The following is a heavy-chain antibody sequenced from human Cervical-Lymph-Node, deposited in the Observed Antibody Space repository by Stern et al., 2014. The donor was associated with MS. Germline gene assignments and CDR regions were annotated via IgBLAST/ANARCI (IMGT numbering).Heavy chain of an antibody. CDR2: LIPVFARP. V-gene: IGHV1-69*01. CDR3: ARGVVELERRGGLHY. CDR1: GGTFSSYS. J-gene: IGHJ4*02. Sequence: QVQLVESGAEVKKPGSSVTVSCKASGGTFSSYSISWVRQAPGQGLEWMGGLIPVFARPIYAQNLQVRVTITVDQSTDTAYMELSTLRSEDTAVYYCARGVVELERRGGLHYWGQGTLVTVSS. D-gene: IGHD1-1*01.